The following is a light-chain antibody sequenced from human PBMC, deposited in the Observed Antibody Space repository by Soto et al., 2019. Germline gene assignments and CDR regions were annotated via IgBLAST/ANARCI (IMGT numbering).Light chain of an antibody. Sequence: QSALTQPASVSGSPGQSITISCTGTSSDVGSYNLVSWYQQYPGKAPRLLVSEVTKRPSGVSDRFSGSKSGNTASLTISGLQAEDESDYYCCSDAGSNTWVFGAGTKLTVL. CDR2: EVT. V-gene: IGLV2-23*02. CDR1: SSDVGSYNL. J-gene: IGLJ3*02. CDR3: CSDAGSNTWV.